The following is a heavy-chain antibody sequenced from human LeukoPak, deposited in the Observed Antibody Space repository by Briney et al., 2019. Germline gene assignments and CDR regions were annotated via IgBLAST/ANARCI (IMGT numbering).Heavy chain of an antibody. D-gene: IGHD3-22*01. CDR1: GFTFSSYW. CDR2: IKQDGSEK. J-gene: IGHJ4*02. Sequence: GGSLRLSCAASGFTFSSYWMSWVRQAPGKGLEWVANIKQDGSEKYYVDSVKGRFTISRDNAKNSLYLQMNSLRAEDTAVYYCARRSLYDSSGYYFYHWGQGTLVTVSS. V-gene: IGHV3-7*01. CDR3: ARRSLYDSSGYYFYH.